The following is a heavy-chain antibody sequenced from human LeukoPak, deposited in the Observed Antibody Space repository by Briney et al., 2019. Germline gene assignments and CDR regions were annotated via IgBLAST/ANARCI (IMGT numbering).Heavy chain of an antibody. CDR1: GGSISSYY. Sequence: SETLSLTCTVSGGSISSYYWSWIRQPPGKGLEWIGYIYYSGSTNYSPSLKSRVTISVDTSKNQFSLKLSSVTAADTAVYYCARGLRVRRDGYNYWFDPWGQGTLVTVSS. CDR2: IYYSGST. CDR3: ARGLRVRRDGYNYWFDP. J-gene: IGHJ5*02. V-gene: IGHV4-59*01. D-gene: IGHD5-24*01.